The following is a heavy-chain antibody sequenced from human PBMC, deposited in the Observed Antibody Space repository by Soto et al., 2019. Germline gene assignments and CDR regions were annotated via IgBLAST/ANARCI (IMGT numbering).Heavy chain of an antibody. CDR2: INPSGGST. D-gene: IGHD3-16*02. CDR3: ARDQGVMITFGGVIASSYYFDY. CDR1: GYTFTSYY. V-gene: IGHV1-46*03. J-gene: IGHJ4*02. Sequence: ASVKVYCKASGYTFTSYYMHWVRQAPGQGLEWMGIINPSGGSTSYAQKFQGRVTMTRDTSTSTVYMELSSLRSEDTAVYYCARDQGVMITFGGVIASSYYFDYWGQGTLVTVSS.